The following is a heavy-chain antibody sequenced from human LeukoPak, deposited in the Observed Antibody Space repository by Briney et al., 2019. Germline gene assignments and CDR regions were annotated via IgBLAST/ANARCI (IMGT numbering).Heavy chain of an antibody. CDR3: AKDLGHGY. CDR1: GFTFSDYY. J-gene: IGHJ4*02. V-gene: IGHV3-30*18. D-gene: IGHD7-27*01. Sequence: GGSLRLSCAASGFTFSDYYMSWIRQAPGKGLEWVAVISYGGSNKYYADSVKGRFTISRDNSKNTLYLQMNSLRAEDTAVYYCAKDLGHGYWGQGTLVTVSS. CDR2: ISYGGSNK.